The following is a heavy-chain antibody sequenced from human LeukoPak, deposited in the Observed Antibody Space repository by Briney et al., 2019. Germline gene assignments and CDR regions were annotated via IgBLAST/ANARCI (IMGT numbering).Heavy chain of an antibody. J-gene: IGHJ4*02. V-gene: IGHV3-53*01. D-gene: IGHD6-19*01. CDR2: IYSGGST. CDR3: ARDRGSGRGYYFDY. Sequence: PGRSLRLPCAASGFTVSSNYMSWVRQAPGKGLEWVSAIYSGGSTYYADSVKGRFTISRDNSQNTLYLQMNSLRAEDTALYYCARDRGSGRGYYFDYWGQGTLVTVSS. CDR1: GFTVSSNY.